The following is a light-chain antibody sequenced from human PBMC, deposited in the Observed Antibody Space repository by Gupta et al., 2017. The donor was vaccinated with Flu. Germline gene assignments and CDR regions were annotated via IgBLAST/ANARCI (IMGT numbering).Light chain of an antibody. Sequence: SHSTRDASVGDRGTITGRASQNMNSWLGWKQQKPGKAPKRLSYKASSLESGVPSRLSGSGSGTECTLTISSLQPDDFATYYCQQYNSCCAFGQGTKVEIK. J-gene: IGKJ1*01. CDR1: QNMNSW. CDR3: QQYNSCCA. CDR2: KAS. V-gene: IGKV1-5*03.